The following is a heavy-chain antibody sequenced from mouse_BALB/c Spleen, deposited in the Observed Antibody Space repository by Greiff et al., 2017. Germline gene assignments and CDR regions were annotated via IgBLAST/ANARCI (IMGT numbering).Heavy chain of an antibody. J-gene: IGHJ3*01. Sequence: EVKLVESGGGLVQPGGSLKLSCAASGFTFSSYGMSWVRQTPDKRLELVATINSNGGSTYYPDSVKGRFTISRDNAKNTLYLQMSSLKSEDTAMYYCARDISFAYWGQGTLVTVSA. V-gene: IGHV5-6-3*01. CDR1: GFTFSSYG. CDR3: ARDISFAY. CDR2: INSNGGST.